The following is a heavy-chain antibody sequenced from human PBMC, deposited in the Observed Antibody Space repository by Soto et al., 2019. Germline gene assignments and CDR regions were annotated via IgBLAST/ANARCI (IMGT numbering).Heavy chain of an antibody. V-gene: IGHV1-3*04. CDR1: GYTFISYE. J-gene: IGHJ4*02. Sequence: QVQLVQSGAEVKKPGASVKVSCKASGYTFISYEIQWVRQAPGQRLEWVGWINTANGNTAYAENFLGRATITSDTAASTVYMELRGLTSEDTAVYYCARESPDSADDYWGQGTLVTVSS. CDR3: ARESPDSADDY. CDR2: INTANGNT. D-gene: IGHD2-2*01.